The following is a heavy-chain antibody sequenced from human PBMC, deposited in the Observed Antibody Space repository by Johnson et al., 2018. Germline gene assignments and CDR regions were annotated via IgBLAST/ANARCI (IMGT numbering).Heavy chain of an antibody. J-gene: IGHJ3*02. CDR3: AGGREYTYGYDAFDI. CDR2: ISYSGST. CDR1: GGSINSYY. D-gene: IGHD5-18*01. Sequence: QVQLQESGPGLVKPSETLSLTCTVSGGSINSYYWSWIRQPPGKGLEWIGYISYSGSTNYDHSLKSLVPIPVDTSKNQFSLKLSSVTAADTALYYFAGGREYTYGYDAFDIWGQGTMVTVSS. V-gene: IGHV4-59*01.